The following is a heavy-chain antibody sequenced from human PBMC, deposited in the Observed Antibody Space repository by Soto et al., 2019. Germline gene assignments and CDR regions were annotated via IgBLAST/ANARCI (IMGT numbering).Heavy chain of an antibody. J-gene: IGHJ4*02. V-gene: IGHV1-69*19. Sequence: QVQLVQSGTEMKKPGSSVKVSCQSSGGTFNTYAMNWVRQAPGQGPEWMGDISPMFGAANYAPKFQGSVTITADESTGTSYMQLSSLTSEDTALYFCAREVQVYTPAFVYWGQGTLVTVSS. CDR1: GGTFNTYA. CDR2: ISPMFGAA. CDR3: AREVQVYTPAFVY.